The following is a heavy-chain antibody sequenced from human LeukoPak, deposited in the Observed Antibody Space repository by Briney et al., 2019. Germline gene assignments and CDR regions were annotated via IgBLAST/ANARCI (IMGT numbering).Heavy chain of an antibody. CDR2: ISWDGGST. CDR1: GFTFDDYT. V-gene: IGHV3-43*01. Sequence: PGGSLRLSCAASGFTFDDYTMHWVRQAPGKGLEWVSLISWDGGSTYYADSVKGRFTISRDNSKNSLYLQMNSLRTEDTALYYCAKETYCGGDCYLTRGYFDYWGQGTLVTVFS. D-gene: IGHD2-21*02. CDR3: AKETYCGGDCYLTRGYFDY. J-gene: IGHJ4*02.